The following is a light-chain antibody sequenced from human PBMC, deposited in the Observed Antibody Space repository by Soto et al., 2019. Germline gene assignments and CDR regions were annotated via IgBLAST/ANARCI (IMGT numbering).Light chain of an antibody. CDR2: ATS. Sequence: SSLAASVGVKVTITCRASQGINHYLAWFQQKPGKVPKLLIYATSTLQSGVPSRFSGSGFGTDFTLTISSLQPEDVATYYCQKHNSAPLFFG. J-gene: IGKJ2*01. CDR1: QGINHY. V-gene: IGKV1-27*01. CDR3: QKHNSAPLF.